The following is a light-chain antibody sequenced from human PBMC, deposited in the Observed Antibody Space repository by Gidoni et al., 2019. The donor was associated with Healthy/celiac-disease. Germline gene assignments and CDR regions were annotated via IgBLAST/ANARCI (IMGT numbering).Light chain of an antibody. J-gene: IGKJ4*01. CDR2: DAS. Sequence: DILLTQSPATLSSSPGERATLSCRASQSDSSYLAWYQQKPGQAPSLLIYDASNRATGIPDRLSGSGSGTDFTLTISSLEPEDFAVYDCQQRSNWLTFGGGTKVEIK. CDR1: QSDSSY. CDR3: QQRSNWLT. V-gene: IGKV3-11*01.